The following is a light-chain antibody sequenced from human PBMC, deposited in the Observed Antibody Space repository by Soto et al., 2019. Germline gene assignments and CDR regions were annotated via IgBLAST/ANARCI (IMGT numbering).Light chain of an antibody. CDR3: SSYTSSSTLYV. CDR1: SSDVGTYDY. Sequence: QSVLTQPASVSGSPGQSITISCTGTSSDVGTYDYVSWYQQHPGKAPKLIIYEVTNRPSGVSNRFAGSKSANTAYLTISGLQAEDEADYYCSSYTSSSTLYVFGTWTKVTVL. J-gene: IGLJ1*01. CDR2: EVT. V-gene: IGLV2-14*01.